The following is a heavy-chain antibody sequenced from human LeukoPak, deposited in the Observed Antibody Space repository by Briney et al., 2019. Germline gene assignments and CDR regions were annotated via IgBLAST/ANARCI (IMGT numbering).Heavy chain of an antibody. Sequence: GGSLRLSCAASGFTFSTYEMNWVRQAPGKGLEWLSYISSSGNTIYYADSMKGRFTISRDNAKNSLYLQMNSLRADDTAVYYCARDLEMGSNGAYWGQGTLVTVSS. CDR2: ISSSGNTI. J-gene: IGHJ4*02. CDR1: GFTFSTYE. D-gene: IGHD1-26*01. CDR3: ARDLEMGSNGAY. V-gene: IGHV3-48*03.